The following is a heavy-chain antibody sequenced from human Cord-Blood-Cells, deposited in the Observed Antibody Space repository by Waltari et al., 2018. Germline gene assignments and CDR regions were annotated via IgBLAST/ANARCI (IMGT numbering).Heavy chain of an antibody. CDR2: TNAGNGNT. CDR3: ARGHGLLGATTDWFDP. J-gene: IGHJ5*02. CDR1: GYTFTSYA. V-gene: IGHV1-3*01. Sequence: QVQLVQSGAAVKKPGASVKVSCKASGYTFTSYAMHWVRQAPGQRLEWMGWTNAGNGNTKYSQKFQGRVTITRDTSASTAYMELSSLRSEDTAVYYCARGHGLLGATTDWFDPWGQGTLVTVSS. D-gene: IGHD1-26*01.